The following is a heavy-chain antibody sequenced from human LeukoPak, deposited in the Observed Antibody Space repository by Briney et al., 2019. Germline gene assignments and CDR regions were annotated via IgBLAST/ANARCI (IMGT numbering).Heavy chain of an antibody. CDR3: AREGDLLWFGELHWFDP. CDR1: GGSISSYY. J-gene: IGHJ5*02. V-gene: IGHV4-4*07. D-gene: IGHD3-10*01. Sequence: SETLSLTCTVSGGSISSYYWSWIRQPAGKGLEWIGRIYTSGSTNYSPSLKSRVTMSVDTSKNQFSLKLSSVTAADTAVYYCAREGDLLWFGELHWFDPWGQGTLVTVSS. CDR2: IYTSGST.